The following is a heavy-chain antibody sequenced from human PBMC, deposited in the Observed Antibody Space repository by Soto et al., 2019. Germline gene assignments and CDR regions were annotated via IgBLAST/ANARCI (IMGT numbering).Heavy chain of an antibody. CDR2: ICATDGRT. J-gene: IGHJ4*02. D-gene: IGHD2-2*01. Sequence: GGSLRLSCSASGFTFSGYAMTWVRQAPGKGLEWVSAICATDGRTYYADSVKGRFTISRDNSKNTLYLQMNSLRAEDTAEYFCAKGSSNSCYASYDYWGQGILVTVSS. V-gene: IGHV3-23*01. CDR1: GFTFSGYA. CDR3: AKGSSNSCYASYDY.